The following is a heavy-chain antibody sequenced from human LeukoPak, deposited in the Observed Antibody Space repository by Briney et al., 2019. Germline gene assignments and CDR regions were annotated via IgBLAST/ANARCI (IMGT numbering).Heavy chain of an antibody. J-gene: IGHJ4*02. D-gene: IGHD2-8*01. V-gene: IGHV3-9*01. CDR3: ARTPPLIEMAVE. CDR2: ISWNSGSI. CDR1: GFTLSDHY. Sequence: PGGSLRLSCAASGFTLSDHYMDWVRQAPGKGLEWVSGISWNSGSIGYADSVKGRFTISRDNAKNSLYLQMNSLRAEDTALYYCARTPPLIEMAVEWGQGPRVTVSP.